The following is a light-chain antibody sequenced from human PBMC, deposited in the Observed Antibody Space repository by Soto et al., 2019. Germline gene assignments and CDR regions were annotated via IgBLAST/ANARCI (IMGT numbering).Light chain of an antibody. CDR1: QSVLYSSNNKNY. V-gene: IGKV4-1*01. Sequence: DIVMTQSPDSLAVSLGERATIDCKSSQSVLYSSNNKNYLAWYQQKPGQPPNLLIYWASTRESGVPDRFSGSGSGTDFTLPISSLQAEDVAVYYCQQYYTTPLTFGGGTTVEIK. J-gene: IGKJ4*01. CDR2: WAS. CDR3: QQYYTTPLT.